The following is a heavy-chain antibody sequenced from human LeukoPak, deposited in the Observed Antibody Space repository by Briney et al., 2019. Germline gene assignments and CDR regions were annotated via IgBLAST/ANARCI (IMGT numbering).Heavy chain of an antibody. J-gene: IGHJ4*02. CDR1: GFTFSSYA. D-gene: IGHD6-19*01. CDR2: ISYDGSNK. CDR3: AKLSVAGSITDY. V-gene: IGHV3-30-3*02. Sequence: GGSLRLSCAASGFTFSSYAMHGVRQAPGKGLEWVAVISYDGSNKYYADSVKGRFTISRDNSKNTLYLQMNSLRAEDTAVYYCAKLSVAGSITDYWGQGTLVTVSS.